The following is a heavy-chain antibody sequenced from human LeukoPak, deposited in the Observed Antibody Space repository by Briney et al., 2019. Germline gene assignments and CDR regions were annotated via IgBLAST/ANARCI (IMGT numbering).Heavy chain of an antibody. Sequence: SQTLSLTCAVSGGSISSGGYSWSWIRQPPGKGLEWIGYIYHSGSTYYNPSLKSRVTISVDSSKNQFSPKLSSVTAADTAVYYCARGVTIFGVVIPQRYYFDYWGQGTLVTVSS. J-gene: IGHJ4*02. D-gene: IGHD3-3*01. V-gene: IGHV4-30-2*01. CDR3: ARGVTIFGVVIPQRYYFDY. CDR2: IYHSGST. CDR1: GGSISSGGYS.